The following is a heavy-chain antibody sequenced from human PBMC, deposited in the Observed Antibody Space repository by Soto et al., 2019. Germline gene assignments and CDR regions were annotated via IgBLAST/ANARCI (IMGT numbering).Heavy chain of an antibody. CDR2: ISGSGGST. Sequence: GGSLRLSCAASGFTFSSYAMSWVRQAPGKGLEWVSAISGSGGSTYYADSVKGRFTISRDNSKNTLYLQMNSLRAEDTAVYYCAKGYYYDSSGYYYQIDYWGQGTLVTVSS. V-gene: IGHV3-23*01. D-gene: IGHD3-22*01. J-gene: IGHJ4*02. CDR3: AKGYYYDSSGYYYQIDY. CDR1: GFTFSSYA.